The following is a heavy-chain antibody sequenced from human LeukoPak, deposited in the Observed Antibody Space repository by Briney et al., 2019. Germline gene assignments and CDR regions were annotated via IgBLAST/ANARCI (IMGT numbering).Heavy chain of an antibody. CDR1: GFTFSSYS. D-gene: IGHD4-17*01. Sequence: GGSLRLSCAASGFTFSSYSMNWVRQAPGKGLEWVSSISSSSSYIYYADSVKGRFTISRDNAKNSLYLQMNSLRAEDTAVYYCARDLMAPTTVTPGYMDVWGKGTTVTVSS. CDR3: ARDLMAPTTVTPGYMDV. V-gene: IGHV3-21*01. J-gene: IGHJ6*03. CDR2: ISSSSSYI.